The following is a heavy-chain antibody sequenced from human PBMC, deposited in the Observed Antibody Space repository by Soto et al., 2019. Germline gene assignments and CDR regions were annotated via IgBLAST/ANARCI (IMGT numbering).Heavy chain of an antibody. J-gene: IGHJ6*02. V-gene: IGHV1-18*01. CDR2: ISPYTGNT. CDR3: VMVDNYVTPTPQDV. CDR1: GYIFVNYG. D-gene: IGHD3-16*01. Sequence: QVQLVQYGDEVKKPGASVKVSCKASGYIFVNYGIAWVRQAPGQGLEWMGWISPYTGNTHSATKIQGRLTMTTDTSTSTAYMDLGSLTSDDTAVYYCVMVDNYVTPTPQDVRGQGTTVTVSS.